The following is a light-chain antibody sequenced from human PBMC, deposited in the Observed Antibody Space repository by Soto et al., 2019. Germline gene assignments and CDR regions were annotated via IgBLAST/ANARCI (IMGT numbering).Light chain of an antibody. CDR1: QSVSSSY. CDR2: GES. J-gene: IGKJ4*01. CDR3: QQYGSSPLP. V-gene: IGKV3-20*01. Sequence: EIMLTHSPGTLSLSPGERSTLSCRASQSVSSSYLAWYQQKTGQAPRIXIYGESSRATGIPDRLSGSGSGTDLNLTISRLEPEDFAVYYCQQYGSSPLPCGGGTKVDIK.